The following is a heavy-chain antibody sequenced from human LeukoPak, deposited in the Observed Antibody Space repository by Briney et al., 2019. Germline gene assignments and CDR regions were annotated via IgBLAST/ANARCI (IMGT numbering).Heavy chain of an antibody. J-gene: IGHJ6*03. V-gene: IGHV3-30*02. CDR3: AKGRGCSSTSCRYYYYYYMDV. Sequence: PGGSLRLSCAASGFTISSYWMSWVRQAPGKGLAWVAFIRYDGSNKYYADSVKGRFTISRDNSKNTLYLQMNSLRAEDTAVYYCAKGRGCSSTSCRYYYYYYMDVWGKGTTVTVSS. CDR2: IRYDGSNK. D-gene: IGHD2-2*01. CDR1: GFTISSYW.